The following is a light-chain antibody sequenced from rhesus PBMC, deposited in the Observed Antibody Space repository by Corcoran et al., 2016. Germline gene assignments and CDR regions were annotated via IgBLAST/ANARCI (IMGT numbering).Light chain of an antibody. V-gene: IGKV2S20*01. CDR2: AVS. CDR1: QSLLDSEVGNTY. CDR3: MQGIEYPYT. J-gene: IGKJ2*01. Sequence: IVMTQTPLYLPVTPGEPASISCRSSQSLLDSEVGNTYLEWYLQKPGQSPKALIFAVSNRASGVPDRFSGSGSEPDCTLKISRVEPDYVGIYYCMQGIEYPYTFGQGTKLEIK.